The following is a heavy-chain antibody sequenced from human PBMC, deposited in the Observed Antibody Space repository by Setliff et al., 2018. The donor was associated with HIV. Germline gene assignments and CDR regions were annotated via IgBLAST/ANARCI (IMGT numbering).Heavy chain of an antibody. CDR3: AKLPHSSAWYSPFYYFEY. V-gene: IGHV3-74*01. D-gene: IGHD6-19*01. CDR2: INSDGSRT. Sequence: GGSLRLSCAGSGVTNWMHWVRQAPGKGLVWVSRINSDGSRTSYSDSVRGRFTISRDNSKNTLFLEMSSLSADDTAIYYCAKLPHSSAWYSPFYYFEYWGQGTLVTVSS. CDR1: GVTNW. J-gene: IGHJ4*02.